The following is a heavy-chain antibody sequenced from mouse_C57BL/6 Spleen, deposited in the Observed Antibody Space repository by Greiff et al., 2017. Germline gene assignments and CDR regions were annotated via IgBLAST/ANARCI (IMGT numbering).Heavy chain of an antibody. CDR1: GYTFTSYW. CDR3: ARSIPYDDDSYYFDY. Sequence: QVQLQQPGTELVKPGASVKLSCKASGYTFTSYWMHWVKQRPGQGLEWIGNINPSNGGTNYNEKFKSKATLTVDKSSSTAYMQLSSLTSEDSAVYECARSIPYDDDSYYFDYWGQGTTLTVSS. J-gene: IGHJ2*01. CDR2: INPSNGGT. V-gene: IGHV1-53*01. D-gene: IGHD2-4*01.